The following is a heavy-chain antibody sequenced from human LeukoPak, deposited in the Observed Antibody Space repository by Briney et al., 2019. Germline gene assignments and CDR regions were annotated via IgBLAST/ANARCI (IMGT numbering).Heavy chain of an antibody. D-gene: IGHD3-22*01. CDR3: ARGDRYYDSSGYPYYFDY. CDR1: GFTFSRYT. Sequence: GGSLRLSCAASGFTFSRYTMSWVRQAPGKGLQWVSSISGRGDSTYYADSVKGRFPISRDNSKDTLFLQMISLRGEDTAVYYCARGDRYYDSSGYPYYFDYWGQGSLVTVSS. J-gene: IGHJ4*02. V-gene: IGHV3-23*01. CDR2: ISGRGDST.